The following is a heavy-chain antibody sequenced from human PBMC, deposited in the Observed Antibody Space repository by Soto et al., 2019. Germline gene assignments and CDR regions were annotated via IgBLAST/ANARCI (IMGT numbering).Heavy chain of an antibody. CDR3: ARGRSWASGSVYYYYYYGMDV. J-gene: IGHJ6*02. Sequence: SETLSLTCAVYGGSFSGYYWSWIRQPPGKGLEWIGEINHSGSTNYNPSLKSRVTISVDTSKNQFSLKLSSVTAADTAVYYCARGRSWASGSVYYYYYYGMDVWGQGTTVTVS. CDR1: GGSFSGYY. CDR2: INHSGST. D-gene: IGHD3-10*01. V-gene: IGHV4-34*01.